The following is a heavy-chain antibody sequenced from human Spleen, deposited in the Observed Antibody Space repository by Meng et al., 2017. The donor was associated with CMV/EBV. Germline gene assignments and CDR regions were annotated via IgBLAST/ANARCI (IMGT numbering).Heavy chain of an antibody. CDR3: ARDSSQRLVWFGEDPSGYFQH. CDR2: INPNSGGT. V-gene: IGHV1-2*02. Sequence: TGYYMYGVRQAPGQGIEWMGWINPNSGGTKYAQKFQGRVTLTRDTSISTAYMELSRLISDDTAVYYCARDSSQRLVWFGEDPSGYFQHWGQGTLVTVSS. J-gene: IGHJ1*01. D-gene: IGHD3-10*01. CDR1: TGYY.